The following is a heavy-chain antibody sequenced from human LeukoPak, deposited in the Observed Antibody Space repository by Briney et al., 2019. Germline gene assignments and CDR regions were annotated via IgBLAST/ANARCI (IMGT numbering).Heavy chain of an antibody. CDR2: IRSKAYGGTT. CDR3: TRDKAAPMGYY. V-gene: IGHV3-49*03. J-gene: IGHJ4*02. D-gene: IGHD2-15*01. CDR1: GFTFGDYA. Sequence: GGSLRLSCTASGFTFGDYAMSWFRQAPGKGLEWVGFIRSKAYGGTTEYAASVKGRFTISRDDSKSIAYQQMNSLKTEDTAVYYCTRDKAAPMGYYWGQGTLVTVSS.